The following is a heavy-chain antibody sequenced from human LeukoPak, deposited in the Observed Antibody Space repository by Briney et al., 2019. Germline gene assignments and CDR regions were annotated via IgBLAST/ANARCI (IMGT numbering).Heavy chain of an antibody. CDR3: TTASHLAWYYYDSSGYIDY. V-gene: IGHV3-15*01. Sequence: TGGSLRLSCAASGFTFSTYGMHWVRQAPGKGLEWVGRIKSKTDGGTTDYAAPVKGRFTISRDDSKNTLYLQMNSLKTEDTAVYYCTTASHLAWYYYDSSGYIDYWGQGTLVTVSS. CDR1: GFTFSTYG. J-gene: IGHJ4*02. D-gene: IGHD3-22*01. CDR2: IKSKTDGGTT.